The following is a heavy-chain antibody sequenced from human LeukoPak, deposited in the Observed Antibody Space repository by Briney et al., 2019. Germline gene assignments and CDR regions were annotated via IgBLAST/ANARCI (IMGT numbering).Heavy chain of an antibody. D-gene: IGHD4-17*01. CDR2: ISSSGSTT. CDR1: GFTFSSYE. V-gene: IGHV3-48*03. Sequence: PGGSLRLSCAASGFTFSSYEMNWVRQAPGKGLEWVSYISSSGSTTYYADSVKGRFTISRDNAKNSLYLQMNSLRAEDTAVYYCARFDYADYLAFDYWGQGTLVTVSS. J-gene: IGHJ4*02. CDR3: ARFDYADYLAFDY.